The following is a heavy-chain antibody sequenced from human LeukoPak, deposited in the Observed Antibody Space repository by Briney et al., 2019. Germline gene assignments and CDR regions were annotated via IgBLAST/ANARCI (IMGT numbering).Heavy chain of an antibody. Sequence: GGSLRLSCAASGFTFSNARMSWVRQAPGKGLEWVSAISGSGGRTYYADSVKGRFTISRDNSMNTLYLQMNSLRAEDTAVYYCAKVRVVFNWNYAYYFDYWGQGTLVTVSS. CDR2: ISGSGGRT. J-gene: IGHJ4*02. CDR3: AKVRVVFNWNYAYYFDY. D-gene: IGHD1-7*01. CDR1: GFTFSNAR. V-gene: IGHV3-23*01.